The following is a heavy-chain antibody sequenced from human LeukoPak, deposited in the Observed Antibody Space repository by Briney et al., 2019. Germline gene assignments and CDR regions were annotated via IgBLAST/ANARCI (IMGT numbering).Heavy chain of an antibody. CDR3: TTDPLIMITPAGGQDY. CDR1: GFTFSSYG. D-gene: IGHD3-16*01. CDR2: IKSKTDGGTT. Sequence: PGGTLRLSCVASGFTFSSYGMSWVRQAPGKGLEWVGRIKSKTDGGTTDYAAPVKGRFTISRDDSKNTLYLQMNSLKTEDTAVYYCTTDPLIMITPAGGQDYWGQGTLVTVSS. J-gene: IGHJ4*02. V-gene: IGHV3-15*01.